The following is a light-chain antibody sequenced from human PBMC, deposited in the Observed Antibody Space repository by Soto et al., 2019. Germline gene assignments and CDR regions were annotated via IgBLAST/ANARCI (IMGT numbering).Light chain of an antibody. J-gene: IGLJ1*01. CDR3: QSYDSSLSGRYV. Sequence: LTQPPSVSGAPGQRVTISCTGSSSNIGAGYDVHWYQQLPGTAPKLLIYGNSNRPSGVPDRFSGSKSGTSASLAITGLQAEDEADYYCQSYDSSLSGRYVFGTGTKLTVL. V-gene: IGLV1-40*01. CDR2: GNS. CDR1: SSNIGAGYD.